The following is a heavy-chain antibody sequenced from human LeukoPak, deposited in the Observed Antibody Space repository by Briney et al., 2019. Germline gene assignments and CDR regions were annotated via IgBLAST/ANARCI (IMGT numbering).Heavy chain of an antibody. CDR1: GGSISSGGYY. J-gene: IGHJ5*02. Sequence: PSETLSLTCTVSGGSISSGGYYWSWIRQHPGKGLEWIGCIYYSGSTYYNPSLKSRVTISVDMSKNQFSLKLSSVTAADTAVYYCARVVHNWFDPWGQGTLVTVSS. CDR3: ARVVHNWFDP. V-gene: IGHV4-31*03. D-gene: IGHD3-10*01. CDR2: IYYSGST.